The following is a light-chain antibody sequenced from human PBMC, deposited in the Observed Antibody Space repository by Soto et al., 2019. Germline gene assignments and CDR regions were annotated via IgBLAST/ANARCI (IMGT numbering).Light chain of an antibody. J-gene: IGLJ1*01. V-gene: IGLV2-14*03. CDR2: DVS. CDR3: RSYTSSSTLEV. CDR1: SSDIGGHNY. Sequence: QSALTQPASVSGSPGQSITIPCTGTSSDIGGHNYVSWYQQHPGKAPKLMIYDVSNRPSGVSNRFSGSKSGNTASLTISGLQAEDEADYYCRSYTSSSTLEVFGTGTKLTVL.